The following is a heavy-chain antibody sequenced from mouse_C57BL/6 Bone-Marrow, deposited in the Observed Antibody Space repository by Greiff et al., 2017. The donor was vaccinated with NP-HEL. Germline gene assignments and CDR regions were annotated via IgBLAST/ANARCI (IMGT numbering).Heavy chain of an antibody. V-gene: IGHV1-81*01. D-gene: IGHD1-1*01. CDR1: GYTFTSYG. CDR2: IYPRSGNT. CDR3: AGYYYGSSSNWYFDV. Sequence: VKLQESGAELARPGASVKLSCKASGYTFTSYGISWVKQRTGQGLEWIGEIYPRSGNTYYTEKFKGKATLPADKSSRTAYMELRSLKSEDSAVYFCAGYYYGSSSNWYFDVWGTGTTVTVSS. J-gene: IGHJ1*03.